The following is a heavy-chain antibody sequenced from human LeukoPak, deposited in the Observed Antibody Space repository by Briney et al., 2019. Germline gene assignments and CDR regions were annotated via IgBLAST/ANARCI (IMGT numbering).Heavy chain of an antibody. D-gene: IGHD4-23*01. CDR3: SRWSFENDAFDI. Sequence: PGGSLLLSCSASGFPFSSYAMHGVRRAPGKGLEYVSAISSNGGSTYYADSVKGRFTISRDNSKNTLYLQMSSLRAEDTAVYYCSRWSFENDAFDIWGQGTMVTVSS. J-gene: IGHJ3*02. CDR1: GFPFSSYA. CDR2: ISSNGGST. V-gene: IGHV3-64D*06.